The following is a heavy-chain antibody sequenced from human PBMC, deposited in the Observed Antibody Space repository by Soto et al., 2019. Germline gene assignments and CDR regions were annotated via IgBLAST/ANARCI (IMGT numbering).Heavy chain of an antibody. CDR3: ARVANHPYYDFWSGYFDY. CDR2: ISSSGSTI. D-gene: IGHD3-3*01. Sequence: QVQLVESGGGLVKPGGSLRLSCAASGFTFSDYYMSWIRQAPGKGLEWVSYISSSGSTIYYADSVKGRFTISRDNAKNSLYLQMNSLRAEDTAVYYGARVANHPYYDFWSGYFDYWGQGTLVTVSS. V-gene: IGHV3-11*04. J-gene: IGHJ4*02. CDR1: GFTFSDYY.